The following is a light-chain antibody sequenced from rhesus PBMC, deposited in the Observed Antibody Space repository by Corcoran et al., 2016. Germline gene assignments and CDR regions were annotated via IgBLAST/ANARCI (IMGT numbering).Light chain of an antibody. V-gene: IGKV1-32*03. J-gene: IGKJ3*01. CDR1: QGFSSY. CDR3: QQAYSTPCT. Sequence: DIQMSQFPSSLSASVGDRVTITCRASQGFSSYLTWYQQKPRKAPNRLIYEGNRLASGVPSMLSGRGSGTDSTLTITSLQPEHCATYYCQQAYSTPCTFGPGTKLDIK. CDR2: EGN.